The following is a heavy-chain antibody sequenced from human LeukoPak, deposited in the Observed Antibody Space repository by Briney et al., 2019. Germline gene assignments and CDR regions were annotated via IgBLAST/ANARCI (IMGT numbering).Heavy chain of an antibody. J-gene: IGHJ4*02. Sequence: GSSVKVSCKASGGTFSSYAISWVRQAPGQGLEWMGGIIPIFGTANYAQKFQGRVTITADESTSTAYMELSSLRSEDTAVYYCARTPGCGGDCYFSDFDYWGQGTLVTVSS. CDR1: GGTFSSYA. D-gene: IGHD2-21*01. CDR2: IIPIFGTA. CDR3: ARTPGCGGDCYFSDFDY. V-gene: IGHV1-69*01.